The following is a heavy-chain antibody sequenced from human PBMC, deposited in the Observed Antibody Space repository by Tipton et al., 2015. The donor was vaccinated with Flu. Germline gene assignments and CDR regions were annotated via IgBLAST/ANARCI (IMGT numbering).Heavy chain of an antibody. Sequence: GSLRLSCAASGFTFSSYWMHWVRQPPGKGLVWVSRITGDGSSTIYADSVKGRFTISKDNARNTLYLQMNSLRPEDTGVYYCASAAVGGWGQGTLVTVSS. CDR3: ASAAVGG. CDR1: GFTFSSYW. CDR2: ITGDGSST. J-gene: IGHJ4*02. V-gene: IGHV3-74*01. D-gene: IGHD6-19*01.